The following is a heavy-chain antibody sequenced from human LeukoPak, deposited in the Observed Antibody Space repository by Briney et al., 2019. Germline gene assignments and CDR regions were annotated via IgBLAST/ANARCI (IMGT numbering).Heavy chain of an antibody. J-gene: IGHJ4*02. CDR3: TRGGRLHPQSPY. Sequence: GGSLRLSCAASGFSFSTYWMSWVRQAPGKGLEWVANIKQDGSDIYYADSVKGRFIISRDNAKNSLYLQMSSLRAEDTAVYYCTRGGRLHPQSPYWDQGTLVTVSS. D-gene: IGHD3-16*01. CDR1: GFSFSTYW. V-gene: IGHV3-7*01. CDR2: IKQDGSDI.